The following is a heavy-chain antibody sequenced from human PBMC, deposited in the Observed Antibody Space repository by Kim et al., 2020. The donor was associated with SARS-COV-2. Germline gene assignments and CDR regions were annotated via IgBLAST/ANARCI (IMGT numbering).Heavy chain of an antibody. Sequence: FQGRVTITADESTSTAYMELSSLGSEDTAVYYCARERREFGELFDWYFDLWGRGTLVTVSS. CDR3: ARERREFGELFDWYFDL. V-gene: IGHV1-69*01. J-gene: IGHJ2*01. D-gene: IGHD3-10*01.